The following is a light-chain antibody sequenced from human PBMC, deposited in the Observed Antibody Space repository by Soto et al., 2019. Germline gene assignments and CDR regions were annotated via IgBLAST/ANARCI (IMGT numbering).Light chain of an antibody. J-gene: IGKJ1*01. CDR1: QDIRSS. CDR2: GAS. V-gene: IGKV3-15*01. CDR3: QQYNTVPPWT. Sequence: EIVKTQSPATLSESPGEMVTLCCRASQDIRSSLAWYQQKPGQAPRLLIYGASTRATGIPARFSGSGSGTEFTLTISSLQSEDFAIYYCQQYNTVPPWTFGQGGIVDIK.